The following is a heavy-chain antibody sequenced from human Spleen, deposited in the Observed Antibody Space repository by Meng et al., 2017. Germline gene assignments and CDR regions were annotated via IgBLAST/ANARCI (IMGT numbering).Heavy chain of an antibody. CDR2: IYYSGST. CDR1: GGSISSGGYY. Sequence: SETLSLTCTVSGGSISSGGYYWSWIRQHPGKGLEWIGYIYYSGSTYYNPSLKSRVTISVDTSKNQFSLKLSSVTAADTAVYYCARSNSPFGFDYWGQGTLVTVSS. J-gene: IGHJ4*02. D-gene: IGHD4-23*01. V-gene: IGHV4-31*03. CDR3: ARSNSPFGFDY.